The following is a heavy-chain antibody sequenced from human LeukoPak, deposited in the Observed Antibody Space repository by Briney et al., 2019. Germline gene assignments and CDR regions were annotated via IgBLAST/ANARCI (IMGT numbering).Heavy chain of an antibody. D-gene: IGHD6-13*01. J-gene: IGHJ4*02. V-gene: IGHV3-30*02. Sequence: GGSLRLSCAASGFTFSSYGMHWVRQAPGKGLEWISFIQYDGSNKYYTDSVKSRFTISRDNSQNTLYLQMNSPRTEDTAVYFCAKDRTMAADGTYFDYWGQGTLVTVSS. CDR2: IQYDGSNK. CDR3: AKDRTMAADGTYFDY. CDR1: GFTFSSYG.